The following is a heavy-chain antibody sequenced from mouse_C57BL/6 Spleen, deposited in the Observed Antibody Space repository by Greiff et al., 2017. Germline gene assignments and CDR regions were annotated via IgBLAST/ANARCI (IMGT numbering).Heavy chain of an antibody. CDR2: ISSGGSYT. CDR1: GFTFSSYG. V-gene: IGHV5-6*01. CDR3: ARHSGNHYFDY. J-gene: IGHJ2*01. Sequence: EVKLVESGGDLVKPGGSLTLSCAASGFTFSSYGMSWVRQTPDKRLEWVATISSGGSYTYYPDSVKWRFTISRDNAKNTLYLQMSSLKSEDTAMYYCARHSGNHYFDYWGQGTTLTVSS. D-gene: IGHD2-1*01.